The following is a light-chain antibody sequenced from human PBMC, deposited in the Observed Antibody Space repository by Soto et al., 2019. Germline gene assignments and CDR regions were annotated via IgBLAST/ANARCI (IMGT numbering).Light chain of an antibody. CDR1: QSISSW. V-gene: IGKV1-5*03. Sequence: DIQMTQSPFTLSASVADRVTITCRASQSISSWLAWYQQKPGKAPKLLIYKASSLESGVPSRFSGSGSGTEFTLTISSLQPDDFAAYYCQQYNSYSYTLGQGTKLEIK. CDR3: QQYNSYSYT. CDR2: KAS. J-gene: IGKJ2*01.